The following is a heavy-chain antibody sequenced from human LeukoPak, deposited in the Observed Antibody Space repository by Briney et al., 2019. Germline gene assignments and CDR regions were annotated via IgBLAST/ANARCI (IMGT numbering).Heavy chain of an antibody. V-gene: IGHV3-48*03. CDR1: GFTFSSYE. CDR3: AREMVSTVTSFDY. CDR2: ISLSGSTI. Sequence: GGSLRLSCAASGFTFSSYEMNWVRQAPGKGLEWVSYISLSGSTIYYADSVKGRSTISRDNAKNSLYLQMNSLRAEDTAVYYCAREMVSTVTSFDYWGQGTLVTVSS. D-gene: IGHD4-17*01. J-gene: IGHJ4*02.